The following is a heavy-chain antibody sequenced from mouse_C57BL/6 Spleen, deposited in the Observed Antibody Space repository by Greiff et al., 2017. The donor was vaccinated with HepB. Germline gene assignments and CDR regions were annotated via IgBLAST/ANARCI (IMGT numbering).Heavy chain of an antibody. CDR2: IDPANGNT. Sequence: EVNLVESVAELVRPGASVKLSCTASGFNIKNTYMHWVKQRPEQGLEWIGRIDPANGNTKYAPKFQGKATLPADTSSNTAYLQLSSLTSEDTAIYYCARGGYYGRSYDWYFDVWGTGTTVTVSS. D-gene: IGHD1-1*01. CDR3: ARGGYYGRSYDWYFDV. J-gene: IGHJ1*03. CDR1: GFNIKNTY. V-gene: IGHV14-3*01.